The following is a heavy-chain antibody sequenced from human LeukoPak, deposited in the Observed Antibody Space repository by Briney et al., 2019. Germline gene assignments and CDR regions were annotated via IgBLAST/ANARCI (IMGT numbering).Heavy chain of an antibody. J-gene: IGHJ4*02. V-gene: IGHV3-11*01. D-gene: IGHD3/OR15-3a*01. Sequence: GVSLRLSCAVSGFTFSDYYMSWIRQAPGKGLEWVSYISSSGTTIYYADSVKGRFTISRDNAKNSLYLQMNSLTAEDTAVYYCARAGGWAGPFNYWGQGTLVTVSS. CDR2: ISSSGTTI. CDR3: ARAGGWAGPFNY. CDR1: GFTFSDYY.